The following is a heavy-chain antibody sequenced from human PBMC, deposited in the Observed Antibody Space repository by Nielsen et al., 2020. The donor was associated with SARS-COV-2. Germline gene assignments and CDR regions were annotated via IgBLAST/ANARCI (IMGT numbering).Heavy chain of an antibody. CDR2: LSGDGRST. CDR3: ARDWSSGSGSSYYYYGMDV. Sequence: GGSLRLSCAASGFIFSDFAMSWVRQTPGKGLEWVSGLSGDGRSTYIAASVKGRFIISRDNSKNTLYLEMNSLRAEDTAVYYCARDWSSGSGSSYYYYGMDVWGQGTTVTVSS. J-gene: IGHJ6*02. V-gene: IGHV3-23*01. D-gene: IGHD3-10*01. CDR1: GFIFSDFA.